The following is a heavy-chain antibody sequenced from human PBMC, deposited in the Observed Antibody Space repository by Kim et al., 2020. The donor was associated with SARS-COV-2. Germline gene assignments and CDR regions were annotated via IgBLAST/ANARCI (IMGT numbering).Heavy chain of an antibody. V-gene: IGHV1-8*01. D-gene: IGHD2-2*01. Sequence: TGYAQKFQGRVTMTRNTSISTAYMELSSLRSEDTAVYYCARGGVGVHFDYWGQGTLVTVSS. J-gene: IGHJ4*02. CDR3: ARGGVGVHFDY. CDR2: T.